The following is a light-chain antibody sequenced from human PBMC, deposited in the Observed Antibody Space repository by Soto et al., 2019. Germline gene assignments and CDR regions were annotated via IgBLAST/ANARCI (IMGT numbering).Light chain of an antibody. CDR1: SSDVGGYNF. V-gene: IGLV2-8*01. CDR2: EVN. Sequence: QSALTQPPSASGSPGQSGTISFTGTSSDVGGYNFVSWYQQHPGKAPKLMIYEVNKRPSGVPDRLSGSKSGSTASLTVSGLQAEDEADYYCSSYAGGNNLLFGGGTQLTVL. J-gene: IGLJ2*01. CDR3: SSYAGGNNLL.